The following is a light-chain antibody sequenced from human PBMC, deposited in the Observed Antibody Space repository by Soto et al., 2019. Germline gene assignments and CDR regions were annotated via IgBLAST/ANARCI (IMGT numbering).Light chain of an antibody. J-gene: IGKJ1*01. CDR3: QQYTEWPQWT. V-gene: IGKV3-15*01. CDR2: GAS. Sequence: EIVMTQSPASLSVSPGERATLSCRGSQSVSIDLAWYQQTPGQAPRLLIYGASTRATGIPVRFSGSASGTEFTLTISSLQSEDFAFYYCQQYTEWPQWTFGQGTKVDIK. CDR1: QSVSID.